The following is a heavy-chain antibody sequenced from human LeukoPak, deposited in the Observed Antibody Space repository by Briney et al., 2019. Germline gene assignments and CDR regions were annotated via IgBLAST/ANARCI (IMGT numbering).Heavy chain of an antibody. J-gene: IGHJ4*02. CDR3: AKDFQMSY. CDR1: GFSVTNNY. Sequence: GGSLRLSCAVSGFSVTNNYMSWVRQAPGKGLEWVSVFYVGGATYYADSVKGRFTISRDNSKNTLYLQMNSLRAEDTALYYCAKDFQMSYWGQGTLVAVSS. CDR2: FYVGGAT. D-gene: IGHD5-24*01. V-gene: IGHV3-53*01.